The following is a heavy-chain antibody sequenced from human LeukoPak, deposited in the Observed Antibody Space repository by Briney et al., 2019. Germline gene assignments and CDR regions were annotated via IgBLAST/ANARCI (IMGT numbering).Heavy chain of an antibody. Sequence: SETLSLTCTVSGASISSYYWSWIRQPPGKGLEWIGRIYTSGSTNYNPSLKSRVTISVDTSKNQFSLKLSSVTAADTAVYYCAREGAVAGPFDYWGQGTLVTVSS. J-gene: IGHJ4*02. V-gene: IGHV4-4*08. CDR3: AREGAVAGPFDY. D-gene: IGHD6-19*01. CDR2: IYTSGST. CDR1: GASISSYY.